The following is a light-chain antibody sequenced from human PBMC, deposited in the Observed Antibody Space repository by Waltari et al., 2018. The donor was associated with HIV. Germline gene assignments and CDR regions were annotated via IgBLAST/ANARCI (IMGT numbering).Light chain of an antibody. Sequence: EIVLTQSPATLSLSPGERATLSCRASQSVSSYLAWYQQRPGQAPRLLISDASNRATGSPARFSGSGSGTDFTLTISSLEPEDFAVYYCQQRSNWPPLFGQGTRLDIK. V-gene: IGKV3-11*01. CDR3: QQRSNWPPL. CDR1: QSVSSY. J-gene: IGKJ5*01. CDR2: DAS.